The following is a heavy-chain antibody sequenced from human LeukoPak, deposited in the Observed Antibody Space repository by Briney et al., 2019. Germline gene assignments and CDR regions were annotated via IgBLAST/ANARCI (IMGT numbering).Heavy chain of an antibody. Sequence: SVKVSCKASGGTFSSYAISWVRQAPGQGLEWMGGIIPIFGTANYAQKFQGRVTITADESTSPAYMELSSLRSEDTAVYYCARAGSSYDFWSGYYSVGLDYWGQGTLVTVSS. CDR3: ARAGSSYDFWSGYYSVGLDY. V-gene: IGHV1-69*13. J-gene: IGHJ4*02. CDR1: GGTFSSYA. D-gene: IGHD3-3*01. CDR2: IIPIFGTA.